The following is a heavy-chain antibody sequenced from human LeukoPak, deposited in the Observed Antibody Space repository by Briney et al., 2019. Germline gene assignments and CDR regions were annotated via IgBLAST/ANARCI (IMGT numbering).Heavy chain of an antibody. CDR1: GVTFSKYA. D-gene: IGHD2-15*01. CDR2: ISGSGGST. J-gene: IGHJ4*02. V-gene: IGHV3-23*01. Sequence: QPGGSLRLSCVVSGVTFSKYAMSWVRQAPGKGLEWVSAISGSGGSTYYADSVKGRFTISRDNSKNTLYLQMNSLRAEDTAVYCCAKGAQKVVVAASIYDWGQGTLVTVSS. CDR3: AKGAQKVVVAASIYD.